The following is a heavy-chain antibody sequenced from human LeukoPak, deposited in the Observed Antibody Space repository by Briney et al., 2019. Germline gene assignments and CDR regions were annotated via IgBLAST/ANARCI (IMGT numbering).Heavy chain of an antibody. CDR2: ITSSSSYI. CDR1: GFSFSSYT. V-gene: IGHV3-21*01. J-gene: IGHJ4*02. Sequence: GGSLRLSCAASGFSFSSYTMNWVRQAPGKGLEWIASITSSSSYIYYADSVKGRFTISRDNAKNSLYFQMTSLRGEDTAIYYCGRGYLGNWRRRALVTVSS. D-gene: IGHD1-1*01. CDR3: GRGYLGN.